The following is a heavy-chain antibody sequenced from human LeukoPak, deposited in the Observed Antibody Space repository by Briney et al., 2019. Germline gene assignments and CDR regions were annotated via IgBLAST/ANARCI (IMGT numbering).Heavy chain of an antibody. Sequence: AAVKVSCKASVGTFSSYTISWVRQAPGQGLEWMGRIIPILGIANYAQKFQGRVTITADKSTSTAYMELSSLRSEDTAVYYCASNNCGGDCYSNSNFDYWGQGTLVTVSS. J-gene: IGHJ4*02. CDR2: IIPILGIA. V-gene: IGHV1-69*02. CDR1: VGTFSSYT. D-gene: IGHD2-21*02. CDR3: ASNNCGGDCYSNSNFDY.